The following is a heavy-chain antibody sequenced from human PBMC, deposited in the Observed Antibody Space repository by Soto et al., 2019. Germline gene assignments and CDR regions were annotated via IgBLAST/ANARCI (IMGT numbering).Heavy chain of an antibody. D-gene: IGHD2-2*01. CDR3: ATRRDCSSTSCYFLDY. CDR1: GGSFSGYY. J-gene: IGHJ4*02. Sequence: QVQLQQWGAGLLKPSETLSLTCAVYGGSFSGYYWSWIRQPPGKGLEWIGEINHSGSTNYNPSLKRLVTISVDTSKNQFSLKLSSVTAADTAVYYCATRRDCSSTSCYFLDYWGQGTLVTVSS. CDR2: INHSGST. V-gene: IGHV4-34*01.